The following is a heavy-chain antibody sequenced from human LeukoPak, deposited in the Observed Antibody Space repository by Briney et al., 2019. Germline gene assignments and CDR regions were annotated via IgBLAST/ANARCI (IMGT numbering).Heavy chain of an antibody. V-gene: IGHV1-46*01. J-gene: IGHJ5*02. CDR2: IIPSGGDT. CDR3: ARGPYGDYGSWFDP. D-gene: IGHD4-17*01. Sequence: ASVKVPCKASGYSFTSYYIHWVRQAPGQGLEWMGMIIPSGGDTSYAQKFQGRITVTRDTSTSTVYMELSSLRSEDTAVYYCARGPYGDYGSWFDPWGQGTLVTVSS. CDR1: GYSFTSYY.